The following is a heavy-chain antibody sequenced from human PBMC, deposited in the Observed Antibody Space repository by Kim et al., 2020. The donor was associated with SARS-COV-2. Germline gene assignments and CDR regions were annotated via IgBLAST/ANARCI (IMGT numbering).Heavy chain of an antibody. CDR1: GFTFSSYW. CDR3: AREITSVRGVINAYYYYGMDV. J-gene: IGHJ6*02. Sequence: GGSLRLSCAASGFTFSSYWMSWVRQAPGKGLEWVANIKQDGSEKYYVDSVKGRFTISRDSAKNSLYLQMNSLRAEDTAVYYCAREITSVRGVINAYYYYGMDVWGQGTTVTVSS. D-gene: IGHD3-10*01. CDR2: IKQDGSEK. V-gene: IGHV3-7*03.